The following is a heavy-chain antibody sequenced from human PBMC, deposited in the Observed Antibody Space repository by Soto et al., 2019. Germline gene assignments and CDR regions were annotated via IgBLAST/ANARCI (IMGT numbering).Heavy chain of an antibody. CDR1: GFTFSNFG. J-gene: IGHJ4*02. V-gene: IGHV3-30*18. CDR2: ISYDGNTK. Sequence: PGGSLRLSCAASGFTFSNFGMNWVRQAPGKGLERVAVISYDGNTKYYADSVRGRFTISRDNSKSTLYLQMNSLRGEDTGLYSCTKVGYYGSGSYSPFNYYFDYWGQGTLVTVSS. CDR3: TKVGYYGSGSYSPFNYYFDY. D-gene: IGHD3-10*01.